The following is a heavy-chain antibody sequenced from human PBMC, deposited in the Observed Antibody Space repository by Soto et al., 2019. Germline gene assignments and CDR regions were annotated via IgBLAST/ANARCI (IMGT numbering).Heavy chain of an antibody. J-gene: IGHJ5*02. Sequence: QMQVVESGGGVVQSGASLRLSCEAPGITFSSYGMHWVRQAPGKGLEWVAVIWYDGTVKHYADSVKGRFTIPTDNSRNSWYLQMTTRRAEDTAVYYCAIAGIQYADQVGWLDPWGQGTLVTVSS. CDR1: GITFSSYG. CDR2: IWYDGTVK. V-gene: IGHV3-33*01. D-gene: IGHD2-8*01. CDR3: AIAGIQYADQVGWLDP.